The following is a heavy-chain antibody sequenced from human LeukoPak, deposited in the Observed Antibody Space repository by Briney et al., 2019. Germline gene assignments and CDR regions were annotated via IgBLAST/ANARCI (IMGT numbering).Heavy chain of an antibody. J-gene: IGHJ5*02. Sequence: GASVKVSCKASGYTFTGYYMHWVRQAPGQGLEWMGWINPNSGGTNYAQKFQGRVTMTRDTSISTAYMELSRLRSDDTAVYYCARVPGVTGPGWFDPWGQGTLVTVSS. CDR3: ARVPGVTGPGWFDP. CDR1: GYTFTGYY. D-gene: IGHD1-14*01. CDR2: INPNSGGT. V-gene: IGHV1-2*02.